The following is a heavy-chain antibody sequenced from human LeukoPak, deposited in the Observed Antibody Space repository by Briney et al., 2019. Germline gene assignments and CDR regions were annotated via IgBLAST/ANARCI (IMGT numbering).Heavy chain of an antibody. CDR1: GGAISSFY. D-gene: IGHD5-24*01. Sequence: SETLSLTCTVSGGAISSFYWSWIRQPPGEGLEWIAYVYYTGSSNSNPSLRSRVTISVDTSRNQFSLHLNSVTAADMAVYYCARGDGYTFDYWGQGTLVTVSS. J-gene: IGHJ4*02. CDR2: VYYTGSS. V-gene: IGHV4-59*01. CDR3: ARGDGYTFDY.